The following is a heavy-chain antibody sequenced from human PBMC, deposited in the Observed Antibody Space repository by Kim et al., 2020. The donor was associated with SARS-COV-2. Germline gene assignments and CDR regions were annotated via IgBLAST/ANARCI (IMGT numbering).Heavy chain of an antibody. CDR3: VRAGGFGEFPGTFDL. Sequence: SVKVSCKASGGTFSSYAISWVRQAPGQGLEWMGRIIPILGIANYAQKFQGRVTITADKSTSTAYMELSSLRSEDTAVYYCVRAGGFGEFPGTFDLWGRGTLVTVSS. V-gene: IGHV1-69*04. CDR2: IIPILGIA. CDR1: GGTFSSYA. J-gene: IGHJ2*01. D-gene: IGHD3-10*01.